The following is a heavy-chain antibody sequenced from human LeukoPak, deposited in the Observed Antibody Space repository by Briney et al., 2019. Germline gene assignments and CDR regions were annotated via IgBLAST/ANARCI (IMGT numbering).Heavy chain of an antibody. Sequence: GGSLRLSCAASGITFSSNYMSWVRQAPGKGLEWVSVLYTDGSTNYADSVKGRFTISRDNSKHTLYIQMNSLRVEDTAVYYCARADYFDSSGYYFDNWGQGALVTVSS. CDR3: ARADYFDSSGYYFDN. CDR1: GITFSSNY. J-gene: IGHJ4*02. CDR2: LYTDGST. D-gene: IGHD3-22*01. V-gene: IGHV3-53*01.